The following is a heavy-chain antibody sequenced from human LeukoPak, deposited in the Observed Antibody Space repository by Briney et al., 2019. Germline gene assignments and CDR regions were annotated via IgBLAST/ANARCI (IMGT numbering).Heavy chain of an antibody. CDR2: ISSSSSYI. CDR3: ARTMVRGVDLLDY. J-gene: IGHJ4*02. V-gene: IGHV3-21*01. CDR1: GFTFSSYS. Sequence: GGSLRLSCAASGFTFSSYSMNWVRKAQGKGLEWVSSISSSSSYIYYADSVKGRFTISRDNAKNSLYLQMNSLRAEDTAVYYCARTMVRGVDLLDYWGQGTLVTVSS. D-gene: IGHD3-10*01.